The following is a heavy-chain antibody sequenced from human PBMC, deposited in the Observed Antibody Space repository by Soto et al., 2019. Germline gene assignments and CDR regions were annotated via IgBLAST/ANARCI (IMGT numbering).Heavy chain of an antibody. Sequence: SETLSLTCIVSGGSINSHYWSWIRQPPGKGLEWIGFIYFNGDTKYNPSLKTRVTISVDTSRNQLSLQMTSVTAADTAVYYCARESEGGGPHNWFDPWGQGTLVTVSS. CDR1: GGSINSHY. CDR2: IYFNGDT. V-gene: IGHV4-59*11. CDR3: ARESEGGGPHNWFDP. D-gene: IGHD3-16*01. J-gene: IGHJ5*02.